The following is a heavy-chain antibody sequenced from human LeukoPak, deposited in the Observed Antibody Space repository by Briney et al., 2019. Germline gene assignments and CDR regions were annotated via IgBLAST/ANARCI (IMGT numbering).Heavy chain of an antibody. CDR3: ARKGYCSSTSCYVFGY. D-gene: IGHD2-2*01. CDR2: ISSSSSYI. CDR1: GFTFSSYS. V-gene: IGHV3-21*01. Sequence: GGSLRLSCAASGFTFSSYSMNWVRQAPGKGLEWVSYISSSSSYIYYADSVKGRFTISRDNAKNSLYLQTNSLRAEDTAVYYCARKGYCSSTSCYVFGYWGQGTLVTVSS. J-gene: IGHJ4*02.